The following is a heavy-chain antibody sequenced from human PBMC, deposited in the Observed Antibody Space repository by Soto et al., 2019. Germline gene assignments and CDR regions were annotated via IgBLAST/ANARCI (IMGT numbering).Heavy chain of an antibody. J-gene: IGHJ5*02. V-gene: IGHV1-46*01. CDR3: ARDLAAGDL. CDR2: INPMGGST. CDR1: GYTFINYY. Sequence: QEQLVQSGAEVKEPGASVKVSCKASGYTFINYYIHWVRQAPGQGLEWMAIINPMGGSTNYAQEFKGRVTLTIARSTRTVYMELSSLRFEDTALFYCARDLAAGDLWGQGTLVTVSS. D-gene: IGHD6-13*01.